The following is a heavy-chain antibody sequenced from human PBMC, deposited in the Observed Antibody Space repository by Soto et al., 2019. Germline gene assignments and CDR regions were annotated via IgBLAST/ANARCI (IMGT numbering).Heavy chain of an antibody. Sequence: GGSLRLSCAASGFTFSSYGMHWVRQAPGKGLEWVAVIWYDGSNKYYADSVKGRFTISRDNSKNTLYLQMNSLRAEDTAVYYCARESIVVVPLYGMDVWGQGTTVTVSS. CDR1: GFTFSSYG. D-gene: IGHD2-2*01. V-gene: IGHV3-33*01. CDR3: ARESIVVVPLYGMDV. CDR2: IWYDGSNK. J-gene: IGHJ6*02.